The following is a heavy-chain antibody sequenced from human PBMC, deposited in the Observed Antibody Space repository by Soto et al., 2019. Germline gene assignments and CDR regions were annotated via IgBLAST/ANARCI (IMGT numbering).Heavy chain of an antibody. D-gene: IGHD6-6*01. Sequence: SVKVSFKASGFTFTSSAVQWVRQARGQRLEWIGWIVVGSGNTNYAQKFQERVTITRDMSTSTAYMELSSLRSEDTAVYYCAADPLEYSSSRYWYFDLWGRGTLVTVSS. V-gene: IGHV1-58*01. CDR2: IVVGSGNT. J-gene: IGHJ2*01. CDR1: GFTFTSSA. CDR3: AADPLEYSSSRYWYFDL.